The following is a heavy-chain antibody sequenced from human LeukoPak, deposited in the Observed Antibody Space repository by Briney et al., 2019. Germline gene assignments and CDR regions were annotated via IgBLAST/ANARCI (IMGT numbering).Heavy chain of an antibody. CDR3: ARDGWNYCFDY. CDR1: GFTFSTYS. J-gene: IGHJ4*02. V-gene: IGHV3-48*04. D-gene: IGHD1-1*01. Sequence: TGGSLRLSFAASGFTFSTYSMTWVRQVPGKGLEWVSYISSYGIRTYYADSVKGRFTISRDNAKNSLSLQMNSLRAEDTAVYFCARDGWNYCFDYWGQGILVTVSS. CDR2: ISSYGIRT.